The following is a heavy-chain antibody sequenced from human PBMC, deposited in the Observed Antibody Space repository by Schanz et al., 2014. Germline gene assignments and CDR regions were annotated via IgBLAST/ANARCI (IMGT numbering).Heavy chain of an antibody. CDR2: ISGSGGST. CDR3: ASPSGYSDYGTYFDF. Sequence: VQLLQFGGGVVQPGRSLRLSCAASGFTFSSYAMHWVRQAPGKGLEWVSAISGSGGSTYYADSVKGRFTISRDNAKNTLYLQMNSLRAEDTAVYYCASPSGYSDYGTYFDFWGQGTLVTVSS. J-gene: IGHJ4*02. CDR1: GFTFSSYA. D-gene: IGHD5-12*01. V-gene: IGHV3-23*01.